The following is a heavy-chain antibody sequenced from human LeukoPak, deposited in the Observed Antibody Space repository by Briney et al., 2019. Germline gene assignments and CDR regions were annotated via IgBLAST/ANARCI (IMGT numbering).Heavy chain of an antibody. CDR1: GYTLTELS. J-gene: IGHJ3*02. D-gene: IGHD3-3*01. Sequence: ASVNVSCKVSGYTLTELSMHWVRQAPRKGLEWMGGFDPEDGETIYAQKFQGRVTMTEDTSTDTAYMELSSLRSEDTAVYYCAVRGSVRFLKIWGQGTMVTVSS. CDR2: FDPEDGET. V-gene: IGHV1-24*01. CDR3: AVRGSVRFLKI.